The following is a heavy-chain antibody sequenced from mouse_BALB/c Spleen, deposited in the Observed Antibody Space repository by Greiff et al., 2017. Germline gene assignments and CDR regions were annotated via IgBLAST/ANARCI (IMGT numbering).Heavy chain of an antibody. D-gene: IGHD3-1*01. CDR3: ARSSGDYFDY. J-gene: IGHJ2*01. V-gene: IGHV1-67*01. CDR1: SYTFTDYA. Sequence: VQLQQSGPELVRPGVSVKISCKGSSYTFTDYAMHWVKQSHAKSLEWIGVISTYYGNTNYNQKFKGKATMTVDKSSSTAYMELARLTSEESAVYYCARSSGDYFDYWGQGTTLTVSS. CDR2: ISTYYGNT.